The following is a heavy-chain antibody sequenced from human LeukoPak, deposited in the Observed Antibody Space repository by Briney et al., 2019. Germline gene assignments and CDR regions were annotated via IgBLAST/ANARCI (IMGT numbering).Heavy chain of an antibody. Sequence: ASQTLSLTCTVSGGSISSGSYYWSWIRQPAGKGLEWIGRIYTSGSTNYNPSLKSRVTISVDTSKNQFSLKVSSVTAADTAVYYCASFDYDLYYFDYWGQGILVTVSS. CDR2: IYTSGST. J-gene: IGHJ4*02. D-gene: IGHD3-16*01. CDR1: GGSISSGSYY. CDR3: ASFDYDLYYFDY. V-gene: IGHV4-61*02.